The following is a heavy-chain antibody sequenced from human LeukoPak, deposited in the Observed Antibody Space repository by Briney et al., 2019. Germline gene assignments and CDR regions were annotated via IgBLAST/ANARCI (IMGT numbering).Heavy chain of an antibody. V-gene: IGHV1-2*02. CDR3: ARVRYSSGWYIVGY. CDR2: INPNSVGT. J-gene: IGHJ4*02. Sequence: ASVKASCKASGYTFTGYFMHWVRQAPGQGLEWMGWINPNSVGTNYAQKFQGRVTMTRDTSISTAYMELSRLRSDDTAVYYCARVRYSSGWYIVGYWGQGTLVTVSS. CDR1: GYTFTGYF. D-gene: IGHD6-19*01.